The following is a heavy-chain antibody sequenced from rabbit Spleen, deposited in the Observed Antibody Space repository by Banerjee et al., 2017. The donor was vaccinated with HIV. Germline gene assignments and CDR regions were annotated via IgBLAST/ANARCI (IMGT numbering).Heavy chain of an antibody. J-gene: IGHJ4*01. CDR2: IGTTTGNT. D-gene: IGHD1-1*01. CDR3: ARDVSGVTNYDYFDL. V-gene: IGHV1S45*01. Sequence: QEQLEESGGGLVKPGASLTLTCTASGFSFSSSYVMCWVRQAPGKGLEWIACIGTTTGNTYYANWAKGRFTITRSTSLNTVTLQLNSLTAADTATYFCARDVSGVTNYDYFDLWGQGTLVTVS. CDR1: GFSFSSSYV.